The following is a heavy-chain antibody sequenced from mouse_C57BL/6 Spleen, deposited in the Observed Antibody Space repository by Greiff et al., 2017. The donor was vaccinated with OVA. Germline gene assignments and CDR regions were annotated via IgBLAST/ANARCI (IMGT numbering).Heavy chain of an antibody. V-gene: IGHV1-62-2*01. Sequence: VQLQESGAELVKPGASVKLSCKASGYTFTEYTIHWVKQRSGQGLEWIGWFYPGSGSIKYNEKVKDKATLTADKSSNTVYMELSRLTSEDSGGDFCARHEERSGLAYWGQGTLVTVSA. J-gene: IGHJ3*01. CDR2: FYPGSGSI. CDR1: GYTFTEYT. CDR3: ARHEERSGLAY.